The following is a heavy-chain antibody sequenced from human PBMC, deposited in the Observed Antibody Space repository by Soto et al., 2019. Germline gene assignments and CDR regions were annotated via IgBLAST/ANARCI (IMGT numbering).Heavy chain of an antibody. V-gene: IGHV4-34*01. D-gene: IGHD3-9*01. CDR3: ARGGSNDWQVAFDI. Sequence: QLQQWGAGLLKPSETLSLTCVVSGGSFSTYYYNWIRQSPGKGLEWIGEINHSGSNNDSPSLKRRVTMTLDASKNQFSLKLTSVTAADTAVYYCARGGSNDWQVAFDIWGQGTMVTVSS. CDR1: GGSFSTYY. CDR2: INHSGSN. J-gene: IGHJ3*02.